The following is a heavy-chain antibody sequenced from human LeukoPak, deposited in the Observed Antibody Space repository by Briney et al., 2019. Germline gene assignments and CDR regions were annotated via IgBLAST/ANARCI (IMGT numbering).Heavy chain of an antibody. CDR1: GYTFTVYY. J-gene: IGHJ4*02. V-gene: IGHV1-2*02. CDR2: VNTNSGGT. CDR3: ARDCRVSSGWCDY. Sequence: ASVTVSCTASGYTFTVYYMHWVRQAPGQGRGWMGWVNTNSGGTNYSQKFQGRVTMTRDTSISTAYMELSRLRSDDTAVYYCARDCRVSSGWCDYGGQGTLVTVSS. D-gene: IGHD6-19*01.